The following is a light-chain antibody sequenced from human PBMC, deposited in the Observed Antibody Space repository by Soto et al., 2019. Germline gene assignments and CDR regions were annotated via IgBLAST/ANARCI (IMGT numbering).Light chain of an antibody. CDR1: QSVFSS. J-gene: IGKJ1*01. CDR2: GAA. V-gene: IGKV3-15*01. Sequence: EIVMTQSPATLSVSPGERATRSCRASQSVFSSLAWYQQKPGQAPRLLIYGAATRATGIPARFSGSGSGTEFTLTINSLQSEDFAVYYCQQYHNWPAFGQGTKVDIK. CDR3: QQYHNWPA.